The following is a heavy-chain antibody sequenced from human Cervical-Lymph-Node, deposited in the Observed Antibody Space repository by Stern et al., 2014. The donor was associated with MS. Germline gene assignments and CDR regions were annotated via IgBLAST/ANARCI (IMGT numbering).Heavy chain of an antibody. CDR1: GYSFPAYW. D-gene: IGHD6-6*01. J-gene: IGHJ6*02. CDR2: IYPGDSYI. Sequence: DQLVQSGAAVKKSGESLKISCKGSGYSFPAYWIAWVRQMPGKGLEWMGIIYPGDSYIRYSPAFQGQVTISADKSTRTAYLQWSSLKASDTAMYYCARQEGSRHYGLDVWGQGTTVTVSS. CDR3: ARQEGSRHYGLDV. V-gene: IGHV5-51*01.